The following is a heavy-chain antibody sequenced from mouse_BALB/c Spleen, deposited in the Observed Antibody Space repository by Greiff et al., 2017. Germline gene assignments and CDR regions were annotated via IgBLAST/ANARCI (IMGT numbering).Heavy chain of an antibody. V-gene: IGHV1-7*01. CDR3: ARGITTATYGY. Sequence: QVQLQQSGAELAKPGASVKMSCKASGHTFTSYWMHWVKQRPGQGLEWIGYINPSTGYTEYNQKFKDKATLTADKSSSTAYMQLSSLTSEDSAVYYCARGITTATYGYWGQGTTLTVSS. D-gene: IGHD1-2*01. CDR2: INPSTGYT. CDR1: GHTFTSYW. J-gene: IGHJ2*01.